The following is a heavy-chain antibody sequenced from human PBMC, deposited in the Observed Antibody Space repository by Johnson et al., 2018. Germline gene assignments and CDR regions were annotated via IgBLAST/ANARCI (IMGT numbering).Heavy chain of an antibody. J-gene: IGHJ3*02. Sequence: QVQLVQSGGGVVQPGRSLRLSCAASGFTFSSYAMHWVRQAPGKGLEWVAFISYDGSNKYYADSVKGRFSISRDNSKNTLYLQMNSLRAEDTAVYYCATEGDYGDYGDAFDIWGQGTMVTVSS. CDR1: GFTFSSYA. D-gene: IGHD4-17*01. CDR3: ATEGDYGDYGDAFDI. V-gene: IGHV3-30-3*01. CDR2: ISYDGSNK.